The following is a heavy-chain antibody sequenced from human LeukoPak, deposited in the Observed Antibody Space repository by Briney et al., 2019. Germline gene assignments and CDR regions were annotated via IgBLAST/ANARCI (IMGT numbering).Heavy chain of an antibody. CDR1: GGSISSYY. CDR3: ASGSGWAYYFDY. V-gene: IGHV4-59*08. D-gene: IGHD6-19*01. J-gene: IGHJ4*02. CDR2: IYYSGST. Sequence: PSGTLSLTCTVSGGSISSYYWSWIRQPPGKGLEWIGYIYYSGSTNYNPSLKSRVTISVDTSKNQFSLKLSSVTAADTAVYYCASGSGWAYYFDYWGQGTLVTVSS.